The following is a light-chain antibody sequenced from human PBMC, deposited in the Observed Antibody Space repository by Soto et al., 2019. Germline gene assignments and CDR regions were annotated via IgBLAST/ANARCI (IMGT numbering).Light chain of an antibody. CDR1: QSVSSN. J-gene: IGKJ5*01. Sequence: ESVLTQSPGTLSLSPGERATLSCRASQSVSSNFAWYQQKPGQAPRLLIYGASSRPTGIPDRFSGSGSGTDFTLTISRLEPEDFAVYYCQQYGSSSTFGQGTRLEIK. V-gene: IGKV3-20*01. CDR2: GAS. CDR3: QQYGSSST.